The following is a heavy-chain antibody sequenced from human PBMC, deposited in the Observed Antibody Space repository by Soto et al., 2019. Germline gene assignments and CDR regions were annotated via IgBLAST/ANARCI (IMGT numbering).Heavy chain of an antibody. CDR1: GGTFSSYA. J-gene: IGHJ4*02. Sequence: QVQLVQSGAEVKKPGSSVKVSCKASGGTFSSYAISWVRQAPGQGLEWMGGIIPIFGTANYAQKFQDRVTITADESTSTAYMELSSLRSEDTAVYYCATYYYDSSGYYSPPFDYWGQGTLVTVSS. CDR3: ATYYYDSSGYYSPPFDY. V-gene: IGHV1-69*01. CDR2: IIPIFGTA. D-gene: IGHD3-22*01.